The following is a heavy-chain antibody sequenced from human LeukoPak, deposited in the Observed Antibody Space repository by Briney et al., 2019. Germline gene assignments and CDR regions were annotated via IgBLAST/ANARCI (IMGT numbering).Heavy chain of an antibody. CDR3: ARGLSWWGGYFDY. J-gene: IGHJ4*02. CDR2: IYYSGST. V-gene: IGHV4-39*01. D-gene: IGHD2-15*01. Sequence: PSETLSLTCTVSGDSVSSSSYYWGWIRQPPGKGLEWIGSIYYSGSTYYNPSLKSRVTISIDTSKNQFSLKLSSVTAADTAVYYCARGLSWWGGYFDYWGQGTLVTVSS. CDR1: GDSVSSSSYY.